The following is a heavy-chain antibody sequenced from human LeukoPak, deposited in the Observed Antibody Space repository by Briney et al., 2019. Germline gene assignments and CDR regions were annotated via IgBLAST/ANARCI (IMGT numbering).Heavy chain of an antibody. J-gene: IGHJ4*02. D-gene: IGHD6-13*01. Sequence: PSETLSLSCTVSGDSSYNSVYNWAWIRQPPGRGLEWIGSIDYSGSTYYNPSLKTRATISVDKSKNQFSLKLSSVTAADTAMYYCAVAAAVYYFDYWGQGTLVTVSS. CDR2: IDYSGST. V-gene: IGHV4-39*07. CDR1: GDSSYNSVYN. CDR3: AVAAAVYYFDY.